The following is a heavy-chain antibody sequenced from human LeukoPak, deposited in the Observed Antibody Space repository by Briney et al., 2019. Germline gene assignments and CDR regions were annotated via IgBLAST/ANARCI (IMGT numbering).Heavy chain of an antibody. Sequence: GGSLRLSCAASGFTFSSYWMQWVRQAPGKGLVWVSRINSDGSSTSYADSVKGRFTISRDNAKNTLYLQMNSLRAEDTAVYYCARESGSSWYVEGMVDHWGQGTLVTVSS. CDR1: GFTFSSYW. J-gene: IGHJ4*02. D-gene: IGHD6-13*01. V-gene: IGHV3-74*01. CDR2: INSDGSST. CDR3: ARESGSSWYVEGMVDH.